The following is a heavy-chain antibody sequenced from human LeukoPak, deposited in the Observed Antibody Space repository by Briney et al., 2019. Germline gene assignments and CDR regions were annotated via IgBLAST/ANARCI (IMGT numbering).Heavy chain of an antibody. Sequence: SETLSLTRTASGDSISSYYWSWIRHPAGKGLEWIGRIYASGSTNYNPSLTSRVNMSLDPSKNQFSLNLSSVTAADTAVYYCARQALPGNWFDARGKGGLRTVS. V-gene: IGHV4-4*07. CDR1: GDSISSYY. CDR3: ARQALPGNWFDA. J-gene: IGHJ5*02. CDR2: IYASGST.